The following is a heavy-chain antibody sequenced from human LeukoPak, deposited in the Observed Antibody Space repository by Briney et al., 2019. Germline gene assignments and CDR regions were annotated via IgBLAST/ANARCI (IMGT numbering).Heavy chain of an antibody. Sequence: AETLSLTCAVYGGSFSGYYWSWIRQPPGKGLEWIGEINHSGSTNYNPSLKSRVTISVDTSKNQFSLKLSSVTAADTAVYYCARRYRSRYCTNGVCFGMDVWGQGTPFT. J-gene: IGHJ6*02. CDR3: ARRYRSRYCTNGVCFGMDV. V-gene: IGHV4-34*01. D-gene: IGHD2-8*01. CDR1: GGSFSGYY. CDR2: INHSGST.